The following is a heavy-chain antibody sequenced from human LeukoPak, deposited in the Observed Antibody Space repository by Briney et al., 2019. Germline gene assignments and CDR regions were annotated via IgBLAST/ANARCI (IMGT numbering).Heavy chain of an antibody. J-gene: IGHJ2*01. V-gene: IGHV4-39*01. Sequence: SETLSLTCTVSGDSISSSTYSTTYYWGWIRQPPGKGLEWIGSITYSGTTHYNASLKSRVTISVDTSKNQFSLRLSSVTAADTAVYYCARQGAQSYWYFDLWGRGTLVTVSS. CDR3: ARQGAQSYWYFDL. CDR2: ITYSGTT. D-gene: IGHD1-26*01. CDR1: GDSISSSTYSTTYY.